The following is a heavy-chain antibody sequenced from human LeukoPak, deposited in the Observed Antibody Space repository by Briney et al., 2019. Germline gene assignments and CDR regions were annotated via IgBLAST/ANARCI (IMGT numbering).Heavy chain of an antibody. CDR3: ARGDYYYYYGMDV. V-gene: IGHV4-30-2*01. Sequence: PSETLPLTCAVPVGSLSSGGYSRSWIRQPPGKGLEWIGYIYHSGSTYYNPSLKSRVTISVDRSKNQFSLKLSSVTAADTAVYYCARGDYYYYYGMDVWGKGTTVTVS. CDR1: VGSLSSGGYS. J-gene: IGHJ6*04. CDR2: IYHSGST.